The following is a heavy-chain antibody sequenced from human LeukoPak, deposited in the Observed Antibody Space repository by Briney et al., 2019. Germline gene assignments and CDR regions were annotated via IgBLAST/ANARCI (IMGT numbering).Heavy chain of an antibody. J-gene: IGHJ6*02. Sequence: GGSLRLSCAASGFTFSSYTMSWVRQPPWKRLEWVSAISVSGGSTYYADSVKGRFTISRDNSKNTLYLQMNSLRAEDTDVYYGAKALLGSGWHRIIGRWKSMDVWGQGTTVTVSS. D-gene: IGHD6-19*01. V-gene: IGHV3-23*01. CDR2: ISVSGGST. CDR3: AKALLGSGWHRIIGRWKSMDV. CDR1: GFTFSSYT.